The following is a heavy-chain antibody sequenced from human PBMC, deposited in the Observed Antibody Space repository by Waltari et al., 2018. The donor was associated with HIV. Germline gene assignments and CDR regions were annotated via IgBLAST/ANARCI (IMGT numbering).Heavy chain of an antibody. V-gene: IGHV3-74*01. Sequence: EVQLEEYGGASVQPGGYLRLSCAASGFSISRYWMHWVRQTPGKGLVWVSRMNEDGNRIDYAGSVRGRFTISRDSAKNTLFLQMNSLRDEDTAMYYCIRDMFGEYDYWGQGALVTVSS. CDR2: MNEDGNRI. J-gene: IGHJ4*02. CDR3: IRDMFGEYDY. D-gene: IGHD3-10*02. CDR1: GFSISRYW.